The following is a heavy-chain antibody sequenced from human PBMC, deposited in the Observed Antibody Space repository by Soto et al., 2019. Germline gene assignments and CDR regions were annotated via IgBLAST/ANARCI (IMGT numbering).Heavy chain of an antibody. D-gene: IGHD3-10*01. CDR3: AHRSMIRGGFDS. CDR1: GFSLSTNVVA. CDR2: IDGDDEK. J-gene: IGHJ4*02. V-gene: IGHV2-5*02. Sequence: QITLKESGPTLMKPTQTLTLTCSFSGFSLSTNVVAVGWIRQPPEKALEWLALIDGDDEKRYSPSLKSRLTNTKATSKNHVVLAMTNMDPGDTATYYCAHRSMIRGGFDSWGQGTLVTVSS.